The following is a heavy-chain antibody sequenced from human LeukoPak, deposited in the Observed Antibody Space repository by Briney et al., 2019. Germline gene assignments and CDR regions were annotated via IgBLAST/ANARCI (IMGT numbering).Heavy chain of an antibody. CDR1: GFTSSSYS. CDR2: ISSSSSYI. D-gene: IGHD1-26*01. J-gene: IGHJ4*02. V-gene: IGHV3-21*01. Sequence: PGGSLRLSCAASGFTSSSYSMNWVRQAPGKGLEWVSSISSSSSYIYYADSVKGRFTISRDNAKNSLYLQMNSLRAEDTAVYYCARDPVVGAILNAQQMNDYWGQGTLVTVSS. CDR3: ARDPVVGAILNAQQMNDY.